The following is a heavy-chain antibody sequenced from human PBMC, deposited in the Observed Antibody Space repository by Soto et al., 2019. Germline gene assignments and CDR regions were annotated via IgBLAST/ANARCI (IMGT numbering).Heavy chain of an antibody. CDR2: IIPIFGTA. J-gene: IGHJ5*02. CDR3: ARDRGPSSGYYPYWFDP. V-gene: IGHV1-69*12. D-gene: IGHD3-22*01. CDR1: GGTFSSYA. Sequence: QVQLVQSGAEVKKPGSSVKVSCKASGGTFSSYAITWVRQAPGQGLEWMGGIIPIFGTANYAQKFQGRVTIXXDESTSTAYMELSSLRSEDTAVYYCARDRGPSSGYYPYWFDPWGQXXLVTXSX.